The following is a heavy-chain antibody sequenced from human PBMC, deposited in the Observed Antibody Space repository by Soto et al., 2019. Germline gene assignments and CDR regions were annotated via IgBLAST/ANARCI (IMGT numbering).Heavy chain of an antibody. CDR3: AECAYGDYPIDWYFDL. D-gene: IGHD4-17*01. J-gene: IGHJ2*01. Sequence: GGSLRLSCAASGFTFSSYAMSWVRQAPGKGLEWVSAISGSGGSTYYADSVKGRFTISRDNSKNTLYLQMNSLRAEDTAVYYCAECAYGDYPIDWYFDLWGRGTLVTVSS. CDR1: GFTFSSYA. V-gene: IGHV3-23*01. CDR2: ISGSGGST.